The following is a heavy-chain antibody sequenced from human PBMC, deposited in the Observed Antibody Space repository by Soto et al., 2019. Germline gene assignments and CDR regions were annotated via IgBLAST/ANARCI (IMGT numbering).Heavy chain of an antibody. D-gene: IGHD3-22*01. Sequence: PSETLSLTCAVYGDSFSGYYWSWIRQPPGKGLEGIGENNHSGSTNYNPSLKSRVTISVDTSKNQFSLKLSSVTAADTALYYCARRITMIVVAHRGLDPWGQGTLVTVSS. CDR2: NNHSGST. CDR3: ARRITMIVVAHRGLDP. J-gene: IGHJ5*02. CDR1: GDSFSGYY. V-gene: IGHV4-34*01.